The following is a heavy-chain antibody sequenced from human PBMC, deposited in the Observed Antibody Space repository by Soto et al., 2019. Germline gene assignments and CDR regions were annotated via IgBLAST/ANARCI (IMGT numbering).Heavy chain of an antibody. CDR2: IIPIFGTA. D-gene: IGHD3-10*01. J-gene: IGHJ6*02. Sequence: SVKVSCKASGGTFSSYAISWVRQAPGQGLEWMGGIIPIFGTANYAQKFQGRVTITADESTSTAYMELSSLRSEDTAVYYCARGARELLHTYYYYGMDAWGQGTTVTVSS. V-gene: IGHV1-69*13. CDR3: ARGARELLHTYYYYGMDA. CDR1: GGTFSSYA.